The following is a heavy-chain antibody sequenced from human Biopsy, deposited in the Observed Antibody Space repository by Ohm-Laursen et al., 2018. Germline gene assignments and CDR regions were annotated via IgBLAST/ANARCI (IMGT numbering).Heavy chain of an antibody. CDR3: ATKLTGYFHH. V-gene: IGHV1-69*06. D-gene: IGHD3-9*01. CDR2: NIPILGTG. Sequence: SVKVSCKSPEGTFSNYGVDWVRQAPGQGLEWLGGNIPILGTGNYAQKFQDRVTVAADTSTSIATMELRSLRSHDTAVYYCATKLTGYFHHWGQGTLVIVSS. J-gene: IGHJ1*01. CDR1: EGTFSNYG.